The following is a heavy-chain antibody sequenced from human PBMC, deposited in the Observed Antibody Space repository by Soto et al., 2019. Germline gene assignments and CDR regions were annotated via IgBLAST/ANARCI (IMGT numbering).Heavy chain of an antibody. CDR3: ARDPGIVVPAATCDP. Sequence: QVQLVQSGAEVKKPGASVKVSCKASGYTFTSYGISWVRQAPGQGLEWMGWISAYNGNTNYAQKLQGRVTMTTDTSXXTAYMELRSLRSDDTAVYYCARDPGIVVPAATCDPWGQGTLVTVSS. V-gene: IGHV1-18*01. J-gene: IGHJ5*02. D-gene: IGHD2-2*01. CDR2: ISAYNGNT. CDR1: GYTFTSYG.